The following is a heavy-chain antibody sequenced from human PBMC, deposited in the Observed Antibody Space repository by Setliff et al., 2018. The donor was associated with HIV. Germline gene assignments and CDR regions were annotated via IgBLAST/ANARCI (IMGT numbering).Heavy chain of an antibody. CDR1: GFTFSSYK. Sequence: GGSLRLSCEASGFTFSSYKMNWVRQAPGKGLEWVSYIGRSGRNIHYADSVRGRLTISRDNAKNALYLQMNSLRAEDTAVYYCARQGSLYYNYMYVWGKGTTVTVS. J-gene: IGHJ6*03. CDR3: ARQGSLYYNYMYV. D-gene: IGHD2-15*01. CDR2: IGRSGRNI. V-gene: IGHV3-48*03.